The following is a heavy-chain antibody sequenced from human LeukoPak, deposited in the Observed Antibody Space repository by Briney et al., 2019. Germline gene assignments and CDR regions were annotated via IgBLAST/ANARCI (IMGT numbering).Heavy chain of an antibody. CDR3: ARVRVSYYYDSSGYYLDY. CDR1: GFSFSSSW. Sequence: GGSLRLSCAASGFSFSSSWMHWVRQVPGKGLVWVSRINDDETSTSYADSVKGRFTISRDNAKNSLYLQMNSLRAEDTAVYYCARVRVSYYYDSSGYYLDYWGQGTLVTVSS. D-gene: IGHD3-22*01. CDR2: INDDETST. J-gene: IGHJ4*02. V-gene: IGHV3-74*01.